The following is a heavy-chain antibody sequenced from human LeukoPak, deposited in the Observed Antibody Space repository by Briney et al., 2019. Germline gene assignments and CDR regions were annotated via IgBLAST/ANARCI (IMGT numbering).Heavy chain of an antibody. CDR1: GYTFTGHY. CDR3: ARTLYIAAAPGGFDY. CDR2: INPKNAGT. J-gene: IGHJ4*02. Sequence: ASVKVSCKASGYTFTGHYMNWVRQAPGQGLEWMGWINPKNAGTNYAQKFQGRVTMTRDTSTGTVYMELSRLRSDDTAVYYCARTLYIAAAPGGFDYWGQGTLVTVSS. D-gene: IGHD6-13*01. V-gene: IGHV1-2*02.